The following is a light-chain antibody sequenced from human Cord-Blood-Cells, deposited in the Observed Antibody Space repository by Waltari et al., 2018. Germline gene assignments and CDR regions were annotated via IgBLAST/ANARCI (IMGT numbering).Light chain of an antibody. CDR1: PSVSSSY. CDR3: QQYGSSPHT. CDR2: GAS. J-gene: IGKJ4*01. V-gene: IGKV3-20*01. Sequence: DIVLTQSPGTLSLSPGERATLSRRASPSVSSSYLAWYQQKPGQAPRLLIYGASSRAPGIPDRFSGSGSGTDVTLTISRLEPEDFAVYYCQQYGSSPHTFGGGTKVEIK.